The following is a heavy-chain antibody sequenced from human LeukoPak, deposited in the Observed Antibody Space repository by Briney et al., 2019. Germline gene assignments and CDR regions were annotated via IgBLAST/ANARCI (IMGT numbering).Heavy chain of an antibody. Sequence: PGGSLRLSCAASGFTFSSYEMNWVSQAPGKGLEWVSYISSSGSTIYYADSVKGRFTISRDNAKNSLYLQMNSLRAEDTAVYYCARARSGALYWGQGTLVTVSS. CDR2: ISSSGSTI. J-gene: IGHJ4*02. CDR3: ARARSGALY. CDR1: GFTFSSYE. D-gene: IGHD3-3*01. V-gene: IGHV3-48*03.